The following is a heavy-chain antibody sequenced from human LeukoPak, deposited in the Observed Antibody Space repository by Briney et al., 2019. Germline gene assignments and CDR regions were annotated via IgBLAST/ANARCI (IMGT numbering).Heavy chain of an antibody. CDR3: AKGDKPGY. D-gene: IGHD1-14*01. Sequence: GGSLRLSCAASEFTFSSYAMHWVRQAPGKGLEWVAIISYDASKKYHADSVKGRFTISRDNSKNTLYLQMNSLRAEDTAVYYCAKGDKPGYWGQGTLITVSS. CDR2: ISYDASKK. V-gene: IGHV3-30*04. J-gene: IGHJ4*02. CDR1: EFTFSSYA.